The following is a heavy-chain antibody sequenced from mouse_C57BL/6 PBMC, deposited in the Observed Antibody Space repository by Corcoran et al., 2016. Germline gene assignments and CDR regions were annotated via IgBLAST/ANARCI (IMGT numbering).Heavy chain of an antibody. D-gene: IGHD2-12*01. V-gene: IGHV1-80*01. CDR1: GYAFSSYW. CDR2: MYPGDGDT. CDR3: LYSNDEKVFYYARDY. Sequence: QVQLQQSGAELVKPGASVKISCKASGYAFSSYWMNWVKQRPGKGLEWIGQMYPGDGDTNYNGKFKGKATLTADKSSSTAYMQPSSLTSEDSAVDFCLYSNDEKVFYYARDYWGQGTSVTVSS. J-gene: IGHJ4*01.